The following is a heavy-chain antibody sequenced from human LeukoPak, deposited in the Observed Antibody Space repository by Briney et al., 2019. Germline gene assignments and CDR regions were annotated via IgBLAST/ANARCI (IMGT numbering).Heavy chain of an antibody. Sequence: SETLSLTCTVSGGSISSYYWSWIRQPPGKGLEWIGYIYYSGSTNYNPSLKSRVTISVDTSKNQFSLKLSSVTAADTAVYYCARDKGGRVGVVITAEYYFDYWGQGTLVTVSS. CDR3: ARDKGGRVGVVITAEYYFDY. D-gene: IGHD3-3*01. CDR1: GGSISSYY. CDR2: IYYSGST. J-gene: IGHJ4*02. V-gene: IGHV4-59*01.